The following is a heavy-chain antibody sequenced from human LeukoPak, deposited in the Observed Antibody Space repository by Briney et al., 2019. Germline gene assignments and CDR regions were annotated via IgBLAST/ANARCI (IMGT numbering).Heavy chain of an antibody. CDR3: ARSARDYAWFDP. J-gene: IGHJ5*02. V-gene: IGHV4-39*01. CDR2: IYYSGST. Sequence: SETLSLTYTVSGGFISSSSYYWGWIRQPPGKGLEWIGGIYYSGSTYYNPSLKSRVTISVDTSKNQFSLKLSSVTAADTAVYYCARSARDYAWFDPWGQGTLVTVSS. D-gene: IGHD4-17*01. CDR1: GGFISSSSYY.